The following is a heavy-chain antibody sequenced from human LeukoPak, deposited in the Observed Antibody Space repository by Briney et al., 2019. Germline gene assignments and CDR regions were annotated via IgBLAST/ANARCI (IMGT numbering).Heavy chain of an antibody. CDR1: GGSISSYY. J-gene: IGHJ6*02. Sequence: KTSETLSLTCTVSGGSISSYYWSWIRQPAGKGLEWIGRIYTSGSTNYNPSLRSRVTMSVDTSKNQFSLKLSSVTAADTAVYYCARTAGYSSGWYGYYGMDVWGQGTTVTVSS. V-gene: IGHV4-4*07. D-gene: IGHD6-19*01. CDR3: ARTAGYSSGWYGYYGMDV. CDR2: IYTSGST.